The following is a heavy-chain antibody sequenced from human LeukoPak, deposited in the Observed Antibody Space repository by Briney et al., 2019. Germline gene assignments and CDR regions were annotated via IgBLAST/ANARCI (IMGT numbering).Heavy chain of an antibody. J-gene: IGHJ4*02. CDR3: AKAPVGYSSGWYDY. V-gene: IGHV3-23*01. D-gene: IGHD6-19*01. CDR2: ISGSGGGT. Sequence: GGSLRLSCAASGFTFSSYAMSWVRQAPGKGLEWVSAISGSGGGTYYADSVKGRFTISRDNSKNTLYLQMNSLGAEDTAVYYCAKAPVGYSSGWYDYWGQGTLVTVSS. CDR1: GFTFSSYA.